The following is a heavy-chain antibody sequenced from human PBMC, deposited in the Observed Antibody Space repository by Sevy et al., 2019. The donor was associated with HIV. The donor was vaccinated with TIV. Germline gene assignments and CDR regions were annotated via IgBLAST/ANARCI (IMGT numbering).Heavy chain of an antibody. V-gene: IGHV3-30-3*01. J-gene: IGHJ6*02. CDR2: ISYDGSNK. D-gene: IGHD3-3*01. CDR3: ARERNFWSGYANLGYYHGMDV. Sequence: GGSLRLSCAASGFTFSSYAMHWVRQAPGKGLEWVAVISYDGSNKYYADSVKGRFTISRDNSKNTLYLQMNSLRAEDTAVYYCARERNFWSGYANLGYYHGMDVWGQGTTVTVSS. CDR1: GFTFSSYA.